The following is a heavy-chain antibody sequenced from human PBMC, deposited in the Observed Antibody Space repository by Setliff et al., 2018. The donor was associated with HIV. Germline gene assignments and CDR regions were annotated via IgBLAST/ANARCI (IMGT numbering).Heavy chain of an antibody. CDR1: GYTLTELS. D-gene: IGHD3-22*01. V-gene: IGHV1-24*01. J-gene: IGHJ3*02. CDR2: FHPQYDKT. CDR3: ATRAYDSRGYLRSRVSGAAFDI. Sequence: ASVKVSCKVSGYTLTELSIHWVRQAPGKGLEWMGGFHPQYDKTFYAQKFQGRVTMSEDTSTDTAYMELSSLRSEDTAVYYCATRAYDSRGYLRSRVSGAAFDIWGQGTMVTVS.